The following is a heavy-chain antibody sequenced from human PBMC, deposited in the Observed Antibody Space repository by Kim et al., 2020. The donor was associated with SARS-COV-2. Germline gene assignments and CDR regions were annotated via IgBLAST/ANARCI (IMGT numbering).Heavy chain of an antibody. CDR2: IYYSGST. CDR3: ARDREVAAPGPLTYWYFDL. J-gene: IGHJ2*01. V-gene: IGHV4-30-4*01. Sequence: SETLSLTCTVSGGSISSGDYYWSWIRQPPGKGLEWIGYIYYSGSTYYNPSLKSRVTISVDTSKNQFSLKLSSVTAADTAVYYCARDREVAAPGPLTYWYFDLWGRGTLVTVSS. D-gene: IGHD2-15*01. CDR1: GGSISSGDYY.